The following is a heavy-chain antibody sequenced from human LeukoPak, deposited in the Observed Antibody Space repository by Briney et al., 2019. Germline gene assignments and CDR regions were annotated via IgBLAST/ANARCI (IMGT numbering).Heavy chain of an antibody. Sequence: SQTLSLTCTVSGGSISSGGYYWGWIRQPAGQGLEWSGRMYTSGSTNYNPSLKSRVTISVDTSKNQFSLKLSSVTAADTAVYYCARSLNSGWYYFDYWGQGTLVTVSS. J-gene: IGHJ4*02. CDR1: GGSISSGGYY. V-gene: IGHV4-61*02. D-gene: IGHD6-19*01. CDR2: MYTSGST. CDR3: ARSLNSGWYYFDY.